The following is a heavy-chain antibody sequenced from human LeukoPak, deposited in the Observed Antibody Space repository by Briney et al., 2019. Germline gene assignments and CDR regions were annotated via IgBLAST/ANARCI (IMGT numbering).Heavy chain of an antibody. CDR1: GFIFTKFN. V-gene: IGHV3-21*01. CDR2: VSSGGSYT. Sequence: PGGSLRLSCAASGFIFTKFNMTWVRQTPGKGVEWVSSVSSGGSYTFYADSVKGRFTISRDNAKNSVSLQMTNLSGEDTGLYYCARGLYDYHGFDVWGQGTMVTV. J-gene: IGHJ6*02. D-gene: IGHD3-16*01. CDR3: ARGLYDYHGFDV.